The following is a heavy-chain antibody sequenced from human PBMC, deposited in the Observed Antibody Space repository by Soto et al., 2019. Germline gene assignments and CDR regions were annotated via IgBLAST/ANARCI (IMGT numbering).Heavy chain of an antibody. V-gene: IGHV3-23*01. Sequence: GGSLRLSCAASGFTFSTYAMSWVRQAPGKGLEWVSGISGSGVTPYYADSVKGRFTISRDNSKNTLYLQVNSLRAEDTAIYYCAKGGTSHIYGIDVWGQGTTVTVYS. J-gene: IGHJ6*02. CDR3: AKGGTSHIYGIDV. D-gene: IGHD3-16*01. CDR2: ISGSGVTP. CDR1: GFTFSTYA.